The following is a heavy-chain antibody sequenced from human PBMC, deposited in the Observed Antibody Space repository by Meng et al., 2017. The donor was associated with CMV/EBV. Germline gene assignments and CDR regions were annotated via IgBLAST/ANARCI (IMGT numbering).Heavy chain of an antibody. CDR3: ARDNRRGGVDY. V-gene: IGHV4-30-4*08. D-gene: IGHD3-3*01. CDR1: GGSISSGDYY. CDR2: IYYSGST. Sequence: HVQREGSGPGLVKPSQTLSLTCTVSGGSISSGDYYWSWIRQPPGKGLEWIGYIYYSGSTYYNPSLKSRVTISVDTSKNQFSLKLSSVTAADTAVYYCARDNRRGGVDYWGQGTLVTVSS. J-gene: IGHJ4*02.